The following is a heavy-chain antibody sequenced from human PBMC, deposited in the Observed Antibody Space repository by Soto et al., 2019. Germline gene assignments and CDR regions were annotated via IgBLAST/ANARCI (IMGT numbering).Heavy chain of an antibody. CDR2: ISGSGGST. V-gene: IGHV3-23*01. CDR1: GLTFSSYA. J-gene: IGHJ3*02. CDR3: AKVASRSWDVVDDFDI. Sequence: GGSLRLSCAASGLTFSSYAMSWVRQAPGKGLEWVSAISGSGGSTYYADSVKGRFTISRDNSKNTLYLQMNSLRAEDTAVYYCAKVASRSWDVVDDFDIWGRGTMVTVSS. D-gene: IGHD1-26*01.